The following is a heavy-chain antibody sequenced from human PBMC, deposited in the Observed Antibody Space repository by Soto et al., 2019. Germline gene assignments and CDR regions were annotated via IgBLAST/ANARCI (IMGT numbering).Heavy chain of an antibody. CDR2: IYHSGST. D-gene: IGHD1-1*01. V-gene: IGHV4-30-2*01. CDR1: GGSISSGGYS. J-gene: IGHJ4*02. Sequence: SETLSLTCAVSGGSISSGGYSWSWIRQPPGKGLEWIGYIYHSGSTYYNPSLKSRVTISVDRSKNQFSLKLSSVTAADTAVYYCARLEELRYYFAYWGQGTLVTVSS. CDR3: ARLEELRYYFAY.